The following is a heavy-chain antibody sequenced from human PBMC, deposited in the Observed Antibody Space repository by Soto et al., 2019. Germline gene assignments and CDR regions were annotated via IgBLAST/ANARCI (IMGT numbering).Heavy chain of an antibody. CDR3: ASGRGFDF. CDR1: GFTVSSNF. J-gene: IGHJ4*02. Sequence: EVQLVESGGDLVQPGGSLRLSCAASGFTVSSNFMSWVRQAPGMGLEWVSVIYSGGGTYYADSVKGRFTTSRDDSKNTVYLQMNSLRAEDAAVYYCASGRGFDFWGQGTLVTVSS. D-gene: IGHD3-16*01. V-gene: IGHV3-66*01. CDR2: IYSGGGT.